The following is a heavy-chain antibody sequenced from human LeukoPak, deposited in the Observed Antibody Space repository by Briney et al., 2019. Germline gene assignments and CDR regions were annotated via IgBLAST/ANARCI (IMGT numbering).Heavy chain of an antibody. CDR1: GYTXTGYY. CDR2: INPNSGGT. CDR3: ASPANSGSYKGGFDY. Sequence: ASVKVSCKASGYTXTGYYMHWVRQAPGQGLEWMGWINPNSGGTNYAQKFQGRVTMTRDTSISTAYMELSRLRSDDTAVYYCASPANSGSYKGGFDYWGQGTLVTVSS. V-gene: IGHV1-2*02. J-gene: IGHJ4*02. D-gene: IGHD1-26*01.